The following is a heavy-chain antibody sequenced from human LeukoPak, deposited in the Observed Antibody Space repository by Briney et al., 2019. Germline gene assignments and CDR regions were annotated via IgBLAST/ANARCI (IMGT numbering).Heavy chain of an antibody. J-gene: IGHJ5*02. Sequence: GGSLRLSCAASGFTFSSYAMSWVRQAPGKGLGWVSGISGGGGSTYYADSVKGRFTISRDNSKNTLYLQMNSLRAEDTAVYYCAKDAFYSNYGIPRFDPWGQGTLVTVSS. CDR3: AKDAFYSNYGIPRFDP. CDR2: ISGGGGST. V-gene: IGHV3-23*01. D-gene: IGHD4-11*01. CDR1: GFTFSSYA.